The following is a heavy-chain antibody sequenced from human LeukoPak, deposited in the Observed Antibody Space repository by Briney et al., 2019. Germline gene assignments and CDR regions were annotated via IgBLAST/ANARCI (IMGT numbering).Heavy chain of an antibody. D-gene: IGHD3-3*01. CDR1: GFSITRGYF. Sequence: PSETLSLTCAESGFSITRGYFWGWIRQSPGKGLEWIGSIYHSGSAHYNTALKSRVTISLDKTKNQLSLRLSSVTAADTAVYYCVRSWSAYYITPLGYWGQGILVTVSS. J-gene: IGHJ4*02. CDR2: IYHSGSA. V-gene: IGHV4-38-2*01. CDR3: VRSWSAYYITPLGY.